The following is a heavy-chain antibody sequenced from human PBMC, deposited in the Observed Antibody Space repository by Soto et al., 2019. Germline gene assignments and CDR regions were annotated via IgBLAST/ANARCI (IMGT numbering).Heavy chain of an antibody. J-gene: IGHJ3*02. D-gene: IGHD3-10*01. V-gene: IGHV3-23*01. CDR2: LTGNGGST. Sequence: EVQLLESGGNLVQPGGSLRLSCAASGFTFNNYAMNWVRQAPGKGLEWVAALTGNGGSTYYADSVKGRFTISRDNSKNTLYLQMTSLSGEDSVLYFWANGGAFYVGQFNMWGQGTMVTVSS. CDR3: ANGGAFYVGQFNM. CDR1: GFTFNNYA.